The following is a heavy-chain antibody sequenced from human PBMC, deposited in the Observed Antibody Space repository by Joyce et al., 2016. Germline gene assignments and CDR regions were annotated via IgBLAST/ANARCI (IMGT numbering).Heavy chain of an antibody. CDR1: GASVTIDDYY. Sequence: QVQLQESGPGLVKPSQTLSLTCSVSGASVTIDDYYWIWMRQHPGEALEWIGDIHGSGSAYYTSSLESRCTIAVETSKNHFSLKLTSVTAADTAVYYCASFPRAISGSTFYFDHWGQGILVTVSS. D-gene: IGHD5-12*01. CDR2: IHGSGSA. CDR3: ASFPRAISGSTFYFDH. J-gene: IGHJ4*02. V-gene: IGHV4-31*03.